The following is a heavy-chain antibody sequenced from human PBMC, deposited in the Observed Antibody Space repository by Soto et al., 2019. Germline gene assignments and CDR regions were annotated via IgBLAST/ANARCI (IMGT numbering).Heavy chain of an antibody. D-gene: IGHD3-9*01. CDR2: IFYFGST. CDR1: GGSISSYY. CDR3: ARHSPDFDWLSQFDY. J-gene: IGHJ4*02. V-gene: IGHV4-59*08. Sequence: QVQLQESGPGLVKPSETLSLTCTVSGGSISSYYWSWIRQTPGKGLEWIGYIFYFGSTNYNPSLKSRVTSPIAXSXNQLSLKLSSVTAADTAVYYCARHSPDFDWLSQFDYWGQGTLVTVSS.